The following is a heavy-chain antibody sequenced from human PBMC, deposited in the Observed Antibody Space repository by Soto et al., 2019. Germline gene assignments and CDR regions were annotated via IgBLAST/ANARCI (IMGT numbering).Heavy chain of an antibody. CDR1: GFTFSSYG. Sequence: GGSLRLSCAASGFTFSSYGMHWVRQAPGKGLEWVVVIWYDGSNKYYADSVKGRFTISRDNSKNTLYLQMNSLRAEDTAVYYCARDGYCSGGSCYSVPVFDYWGQGTLVTVSS. J-gene: IGHJ4*02. CDR2: IWYDGSNK. V-gene: IGHV3-33*01. CDR3: ARDGYCSGGSCYSVPVFDY. D-gene: IGHD2-15*01.